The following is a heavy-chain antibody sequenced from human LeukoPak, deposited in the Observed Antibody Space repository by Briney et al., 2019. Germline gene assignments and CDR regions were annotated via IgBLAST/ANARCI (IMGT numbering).Heavy chain of an antibody. J-gene: IGHJ4*02. Sequence: LSLTCAVYGGSFNDYYWNWVRQAPGKGLEWVSYISSSGSTIYYADSVKGRFTISRDNAKNSLYLQMNSLRAEDTAVYYCARDKGTSYLSSFDYWGQGTLVTVSS. CDR2: ISSSGSTI. D-gene: IGHD6-6*01. CDR1: GGSFNDYY. CDR3: ARDKGTSYLSSFDY. V-gene: IGHV3-11*04.